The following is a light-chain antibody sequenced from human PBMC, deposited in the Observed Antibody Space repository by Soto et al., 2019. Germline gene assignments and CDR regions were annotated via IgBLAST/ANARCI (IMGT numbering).Light chain of an antibody. CDR2: DAS. CDR1: EDISIY. Sequence: IQMTQSPSSLSASVGDRVTITCQATEDISIYLNWFHQKPGKAPKLLIYDASKLEVGVPSRFSGSGSVTNFSLSIIDLQPEDIGTYFCQQYDSLPITFGPGSTVN. V-gene: IGKV1-33*01. CDR3: QQYDSLPIT. J-gene: IGKJ3*01.